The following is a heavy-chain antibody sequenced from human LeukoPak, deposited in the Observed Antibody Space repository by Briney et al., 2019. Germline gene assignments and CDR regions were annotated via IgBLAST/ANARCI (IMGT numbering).Heavy chain of an antibody. D-gene: IGHD6-19*01. J-gene: IGHJ4*02. CDR2: ISGSGGST. CDR3: AKGLIAVAGTGRPQYYFDY. CDR1: GFTFSSYA. V-gene: IGHV3-23*01. Sequence: PGGSLRLSCEASGFTFSSYAMSWVRQAPGKGLEWASAISGSGGSTYYADSVKGRFTISRDNSKNTLYLQMNSLRAEDTAVYYCAKGLIAVAGTGRPQYYFDYWGQGTLVTVSS.